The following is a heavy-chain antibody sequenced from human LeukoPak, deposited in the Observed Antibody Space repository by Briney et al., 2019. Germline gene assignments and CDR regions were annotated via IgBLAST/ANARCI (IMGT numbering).Heavy chain of an antibody. CDR2: IYYSGST. CDR3: ARESVVVPAARGGSSDY. CDR1: GGSISSSSYY. J-gene: IGHJ4*02. D-gene: IGHD2-2*01. V-gene: IGHV4-39*07. Sequence: PSETRSLTCTVSGGSISSSSYYWGWIRQPPGKGLEWIGSIYYSGSTYYNPSLKSRVTISVDTSKNQFSLKLSSVTAADTAVYYCARESVVVPAARGGSSDYWGQGTLVTVSS.